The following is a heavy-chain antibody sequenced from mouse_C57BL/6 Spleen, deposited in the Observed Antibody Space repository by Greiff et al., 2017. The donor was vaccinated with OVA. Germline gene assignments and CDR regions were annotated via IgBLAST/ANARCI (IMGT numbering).Heavy chain of an antibody. Sequence: QVQLQQSGAELVKPGASVKMSCKASGYTFTTYPIEWMKQNHGKSLEWIGNFHPYNDDTKYNEKFKGKATLTVEKSSSTVYLELSRLTSDDSAVYYGARGGVTTVVARDWYFDVWGTGTTVTVSS. CDR1: GYTFTTYP. D-gene: IGHD1-1*01. V-gene: IGHV1-47*01. CDR3: ARGGVTTVVARDWYFDV. CDR2: FHPYNDDT. J-gene: IGHJ1*03.